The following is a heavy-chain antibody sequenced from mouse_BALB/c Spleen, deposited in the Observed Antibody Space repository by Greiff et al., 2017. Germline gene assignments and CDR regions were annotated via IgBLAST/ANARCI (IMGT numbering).Heavy chain of an antibody. CDR1: GFTFSSFG. Sequence: EVKVVESGGGLVQPGGSRKLSCAASGFTFSSFGMHWVRQAPENALEWVAYISSGSSTIYYADTVKGRFTISRDNPKNTLFLQMTSLRSEDTAMYYCARDGNYPAWFAYWGQGTLVTVSA. D-gene: IGHD2-1*01. CDR2: ISSGSSTI. J-gene: IGHJ3*01. V-gene: IGHV5-17*02. CDR3: ARDGNYPAWFAY.